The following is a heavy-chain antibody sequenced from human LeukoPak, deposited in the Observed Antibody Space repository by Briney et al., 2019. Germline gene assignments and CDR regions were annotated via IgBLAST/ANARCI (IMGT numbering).Heavy chain of an antibody. Sequence: GGSLRLSCAASGFTFSSYAMSWVRQAPGKGLEWVSVISGGGGNTYYADSVKGRFTISRDNSKDTLYLQMNSLRAEDTAVYYCAKAVSSAYRDFDFWGQGTLVTVFS. CDR1: GFTFSSYA. J-gene: IGHJ4*02. CDR3: AKAVSSAYRDFDF. V-gene: IGHV3-23*01. CDR2: ISGGGGNT. D-gene: IGHD3-22*01.